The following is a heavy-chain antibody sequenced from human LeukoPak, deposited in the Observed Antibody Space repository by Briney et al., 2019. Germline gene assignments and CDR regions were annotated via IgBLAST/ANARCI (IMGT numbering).Heavy chain of an antibody. V-gene: IGHV4-39*01. CDR2: IYYSGST. CDR1: GGSISSSSYY. J-gene: IGHJ4*02. CDR3: ARQTSGYYVDY. Sequence: SETLSLTCTVSGGSISSSSYYWGWIRQPPGKGLEWVGYIYYSGSTYYNPSLKSRVTISVDTSKNQFSLKLSSVTAADTAVYYCARQTSGYYVDYWGQGSLVTVSS. D-gene: IGHD3-22*01.